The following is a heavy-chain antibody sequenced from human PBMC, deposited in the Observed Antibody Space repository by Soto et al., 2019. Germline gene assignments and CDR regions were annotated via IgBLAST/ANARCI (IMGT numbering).Heavy chain of an antibody. D-gene: IGHD1-1*01. J-gene: IGHJ4*02. Sequence: QVQLVQSGAEVAKPGSSVKVSCKVSGGTTSSYTIGWVRQGPGQGLQWMGNIVPMIGKVDYAQTFQDRVTLTADTATRTAYMELSRLRSEDTAVYFCALRTGNWNPLADWGQGTLVTVSS. CDR2: IVPMIGKV. CDR3: ALRTGNWNPLAD. CDR1: GGTTSSYT. V-gene: IGHV1-69*02.